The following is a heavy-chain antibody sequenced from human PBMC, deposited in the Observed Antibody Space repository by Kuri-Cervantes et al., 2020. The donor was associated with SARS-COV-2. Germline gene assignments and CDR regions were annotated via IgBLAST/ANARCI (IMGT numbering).Heavy chain of an antibody. CDR1: GGSISSSSYY. Sequence: SETLSLTCTVSGGSISSSSYYWGWIRQPQGKGLEWIGSIYYSGSTYYNPSLKSRVTISVDTSKNQFSLKLSSVTAADAAVYYCARDLWGSPGYMDVWGKGTTVTVSS. V-gene: IGHV4-39*07. D-gene: IGHD3-16*01. J-gene: IGHJ6*03. CDR2: IYYSGST. CDR3: ARDLWGSPGYMDV.